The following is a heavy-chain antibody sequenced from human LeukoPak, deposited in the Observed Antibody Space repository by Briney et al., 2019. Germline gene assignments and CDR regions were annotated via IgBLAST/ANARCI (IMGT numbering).Heavy chain of an antibody. CDR3: ARDLRYGDYLGY. J-gene: IGHJ4*02. CDR1: GFTFSSYS. V-gene: IGHV3-48*01. Sequence: GGSLRLSCAASGFTFSSYSMNWVRQAPGKGLEWVSYISSSSNSIYYADSVKGRFTISRDNAKNSLYLQMNSLRTEDTAVYYCARDLRYGDYLGYWGQGTLVTVSS. D-gene: IGHD4-17*01. CDR2: ISSSSNSI.